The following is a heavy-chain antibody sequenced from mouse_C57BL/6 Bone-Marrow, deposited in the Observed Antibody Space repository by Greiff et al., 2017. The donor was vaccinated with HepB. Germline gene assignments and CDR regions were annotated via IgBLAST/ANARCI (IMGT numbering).Heavy chain of an antibody. J-gene: IGHJ2*01. D-gene: IGHD2-1*01. CDR2: IYPRSGNT. CDR1: GYTFTSYG. CDR3: AREGDGNYYFDY. V-gene: IGHV1-81*01. Sequence: QVQLQQSGAELARPGASVKLSCKASGYTFTSYGISWVKQRTGQGLEWIGEIYPRSGNTYYNEKFKGKATLTADKSSSTAYMELRSRTSEDSAVYFCAREGDGNYYFDYWGQGTTLTVSS.